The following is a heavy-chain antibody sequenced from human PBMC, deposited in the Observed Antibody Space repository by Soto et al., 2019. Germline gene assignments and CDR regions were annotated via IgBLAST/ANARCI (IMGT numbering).Heavy chain of an antibody. CDR1: GFTFGPYW. V-gene: IGHV3-74*01. CDR2: INSDGSST. Sequence: EVQLVESGGGLVQPGGSLRLSCAASGFTFGPYWMHWVRQVPGKGLVWLSRINSDGSSTNYADSVEGRFTVSRDTAKSTLFLQMHSLRAEDAAVYYCASGGSGYFNYWGQGTLVTVSS. CDR3: ASGGSGYFNY. J-gene: IGHJ4*02. D-gene: IGHD3-22*01.